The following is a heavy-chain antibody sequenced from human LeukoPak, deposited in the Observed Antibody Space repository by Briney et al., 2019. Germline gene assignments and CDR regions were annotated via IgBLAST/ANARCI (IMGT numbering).Heavy chain of an antibody. V-gene: IGHV4-59*12. CDR3: ARDYLGVSYSFDP. Sequence: SETLSLTCTVSGGSISSYYWSWIRQPPGKGLEWIGYIYYSGSTNYNPSLKSRVTISVDTSKNQFSLKLSSVTAADTAVYYCARDYLGVSYSFDPWGQGTLVTVSS. D-gene: IGHD2-21*01. CDR2: IYYSGST. CDR1: GGSISSYY. J-gene: IGHJ5*02.